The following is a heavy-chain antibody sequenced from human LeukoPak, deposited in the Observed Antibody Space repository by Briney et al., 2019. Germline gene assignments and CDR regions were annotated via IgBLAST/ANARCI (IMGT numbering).Heavy chain of an antibody. CDR2: ISFDGGNK. D-gene: IGHD1-26*01. CDR3: ARDGIVGSPLFKFDY. J-gene: IGHJ4*02. V-gene: IGHV3-30-3*01. CDR1: GFTFNNYA. Sequence: PGRSLRLSCAASGFTFNNYAIHWVRLAPGKGLEWVAIISFDGGNKYYADSVKGRFTISRDNSKNTLYLQMNSLRAEDTAVYYCARDGIVGSPLFKFDYWGQGTLVTVSS.